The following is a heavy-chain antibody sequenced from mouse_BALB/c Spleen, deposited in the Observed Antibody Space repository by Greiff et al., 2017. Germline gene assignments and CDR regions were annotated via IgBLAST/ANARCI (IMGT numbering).Heavy chain of an antibody. Sequence: VQLVESGPQLVRPGASVKISCKASGYSFTSYWMHWVKQRPGQGLEWIGMIDPSDSETRLNQKFKDKATLTVDKSSSTAYMQLSSPTSEDSAVYYCASIYYGNYVDYWGQGTTLTVSS. CDR3: ASIYYGNYVDY. CDR1: GYSFTSYW. CDR2: IDPSDSET. D-gene: IGHD2-1*01. V-gene: IGHV1S126*01. J-gene: IGHJ2*01.